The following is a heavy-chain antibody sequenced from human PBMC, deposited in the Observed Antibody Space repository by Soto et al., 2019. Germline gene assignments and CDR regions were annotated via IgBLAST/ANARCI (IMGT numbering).Heavy chain of an antibody. CDR1: RFTFSSYA. V-gene: IGHV3-30-3*01. D-gene: IGHD2-2*02. CDR3: AREEAAIFDN. J-gene: IGHJ4*02. CDR2: ISYDGSHK. Sequence: GGSLRLSCAAFRFTFSSYAMHWVRQAPGKGLEWVAVISYDGSHKHRADSVKGRFTISRDNSEDTLYLQMNSLRTEDTAVYYCAREEAAIFDNWGQGTLVTVSS.